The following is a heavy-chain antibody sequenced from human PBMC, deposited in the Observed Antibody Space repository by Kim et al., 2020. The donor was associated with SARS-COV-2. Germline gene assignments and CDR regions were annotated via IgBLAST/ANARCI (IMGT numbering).Heavy chain of an antibody. CDR3: ARDIMPDSYGFDY. V-gene: IGHV3-30*01. Sequence: SADSVKGRFTISRDNSKNTLYLQMNSLRAEDTAVYYCARDIMPDSYGFDYWGQGTLVTVSS. J-gene: IGHJ4*02. D-gene: IGHD5-18*01.